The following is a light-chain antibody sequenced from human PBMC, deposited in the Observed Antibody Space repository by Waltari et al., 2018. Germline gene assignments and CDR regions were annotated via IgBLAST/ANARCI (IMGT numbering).Light chain of an antibody. CDR2: AAS. Sequence: DIQMTQSPSSLSASVGDVVTITCRASQSISIYLNWYQQKPGKAPTLLIYAASTLHSGVPSRFSGSGSGTEFTLTISSLQPEDFATYYCQKSSSTPPWTFGQGTKVEIK. J-gene: IGKJ1*01. V-gene: IGKV1-39*01. CDR1: QSISIY. CDR3: QKSSSTPPWT.